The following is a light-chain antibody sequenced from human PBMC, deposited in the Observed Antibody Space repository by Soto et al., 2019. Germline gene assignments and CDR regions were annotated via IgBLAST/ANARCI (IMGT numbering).Light chain of an antibody. CDR2: DAS. CDR3: QQYDYLPPIFT. CDR1: QDISNY. V-gene: IGKV1-33*01. J-gene: IGKJ3*01. Sequence: DIQMTQSPSSLSACVGDRVTITCQASQDISNYLNWYQQKPGKAPKLLIYDASNLETGVPSRFSGSGSGTDFTFTISSLQPEDIGTYYCQQYDYLPPIFTFGPGTKVDIK.